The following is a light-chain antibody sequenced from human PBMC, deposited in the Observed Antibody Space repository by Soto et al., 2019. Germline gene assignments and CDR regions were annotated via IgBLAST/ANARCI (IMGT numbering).Light chain of an antibody. CDR2: GAS. CDR3: QQYGSSPPVT. J-gene: IGKJ5*01. CDR1: QSVSSSY. Sequence: EIVLTQSPGTLSLSPGKRATLSCRASQSVSSSYLAWYQQKPGQAPRLLIYGASGRATGIPDRFSGSGSGTDLTLTTSRLEPEDFAVYSCQQYGSSPPVTFGQGTRLEIK. V-gene: IGKV3-20*01.